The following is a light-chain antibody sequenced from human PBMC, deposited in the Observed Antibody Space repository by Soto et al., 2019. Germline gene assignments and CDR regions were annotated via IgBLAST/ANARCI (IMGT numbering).Light chain of an antibody. CDR2: QTS. CDR3: HHRQSWTRT. Sequence: EIVLTQSPATLSSFPGDRVTLSCGASQCINTRLAWYQHRPGQAPRLVIYQTSLRAAGIPARFSASGSGTDVTLHISDVQPEDFALYYCHHRQSWTRTLGQGTKADIK. CDR1: QCINTR. V-gene: IGKV3-11*01. J-gene: IGKJ1*01.